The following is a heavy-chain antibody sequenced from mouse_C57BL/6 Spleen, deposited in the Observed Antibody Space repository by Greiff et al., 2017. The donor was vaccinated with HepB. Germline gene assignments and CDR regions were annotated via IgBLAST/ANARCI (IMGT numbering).Heavy chain of an antibody. J-gene: IGHJ4*01. CDR3: AYDCDVDYAMDY. Sequence: VQLKESGAELVKPGASVKLSCTASGFNIKDYYMHWVKQRTEQGLEWIGRIDPEDGETKYDPKFQGKATITADTSSNTAYLQLSSLTSEDTAVYYCAYDCDVDYAMDYWGQGTSVTVSS. D-gene: IGHD2-4*01. CDR2: IDPEDGET. CDR1: GFNIKDYY. V-gene: IGHV14-2*01.